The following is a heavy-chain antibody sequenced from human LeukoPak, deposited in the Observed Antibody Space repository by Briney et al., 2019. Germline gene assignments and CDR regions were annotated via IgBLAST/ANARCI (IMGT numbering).Heavy chain of an antibody. CDR1: GGTFSNYA. J-gene: IGHJ6*03. D-gene: IGHD3-10*01. CDR2: IIPIFGST. CDR3: ARPRFPYYRLSGPDYYYMDV. V-gene: IGHV1-69*06. Sequence: SVKVSCKASGGTFSNYAISWVRQAPGQGLEWMGGIIPIFGSTNYAQKFQGRGTITADKSTTTVYMELRSLRSEDTAVYYCARPRFPYYRLSGPDYYYMDVWGKGATVTVSS.